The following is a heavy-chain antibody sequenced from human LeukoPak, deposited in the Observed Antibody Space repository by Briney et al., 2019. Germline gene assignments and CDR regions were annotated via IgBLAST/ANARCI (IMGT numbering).Heavy chain of an antibody. CDR1: GFTFSTYS. D-gene: IGHD1-26*01. J-gene: IGHJ4*02. V-gene: IGHV3-21*01. CDR3: ARDLVKLGIWELFDY. Sequence: GGSLRLSCVVSGFTFSTYSMNWVRQAPGKGLEWVSSISSSSSYIYYADSVKGRFTISRDNAKNSLYLQMNSLRAEDTAVYYCARDLVKLGIWELFDYWGQGTLVTVSS. CDR2: ISSSSSYI.